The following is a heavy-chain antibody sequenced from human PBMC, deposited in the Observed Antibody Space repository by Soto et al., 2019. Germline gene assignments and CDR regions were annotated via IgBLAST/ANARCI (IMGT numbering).Heavy chain of an antibody. CDR3: ARIRGYWYGLDV. V-gene: IGHV3-23*01. CDR1: GFPLSTYG. Sequence: GGSLRLSCAASGFPLSTYGMTWVRQAPGKGLEWVSAITGTGGNTYYVDSVKGRFTSSRDNSKNMLYLQVNSLRVEDTAVYYCARIRGYWYGLDVWGQGATVTVSS. CDR2: ITGTGGNT. J-gene: IGHJ6*02.